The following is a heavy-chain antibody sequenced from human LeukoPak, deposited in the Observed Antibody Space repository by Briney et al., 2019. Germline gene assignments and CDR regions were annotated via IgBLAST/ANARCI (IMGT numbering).Heavy chain of an antibody. J-gene: IGHJ4*02. CDR1: GLIFDDYT. CDR3: ARRAGDYSHPYDY. D-gene: IGHD3-22*01. Sequence: GGSLRLSCAASGLIFDDYTMHWVRQAPGKGLEWVSFIYTTGNTHNSDSVKGRFTISRDSSKNTLYLQMNSLRAEDTAVYYCARRAGDYSHPYDYWGQGTLVTVSS. CDR2: IYTTGNT. V-gene: IGHV3-53*01.